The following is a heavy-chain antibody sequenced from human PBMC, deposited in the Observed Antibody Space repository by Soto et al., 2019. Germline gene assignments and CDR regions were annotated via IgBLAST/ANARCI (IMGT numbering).Heavy chain of an antibody. Sequence: EVQLLESGGGLVQPGGSLRLSCAASGFTFSSYAMSWVRQAPGKGLEWVSAISGSGISTYYAGSVKGRFTISRDNSKNTLYLQMNSLRTEDTAVYYCAKEAGYSYGYDGMDVWGQGTTVTVSS. CDR1: GFTFSSYA. J-gene: IGHJ6*02. CDR3: AKEAGYSYGYDGMDV. D-gene: IGHD5-18*01. V-gene: IGHV3-23*01. CDR2: ISGSGIST.